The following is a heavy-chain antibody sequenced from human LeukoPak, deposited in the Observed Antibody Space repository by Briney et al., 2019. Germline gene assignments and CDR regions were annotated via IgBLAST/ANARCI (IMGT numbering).Heavy chain of an antibody. V-gene: IGHV3-23*01. J-gene: IGHJ4*02. D-gene: IGHD3-3*01. Sequence: SGGSLRLSCAASGFTFSSYAMSWVRQAPGKGLEWVSAISGSGGSTYYADCVKGRFTISRDNSQNTLHLPLSSLRGADTAVYYCAKGAFGVVIGMIDYWGQGALVTVSS. CDR1: GFTFSSYA. CDR3: AKGAFGVVIGMIDY. CDR2: ISGSGGST.